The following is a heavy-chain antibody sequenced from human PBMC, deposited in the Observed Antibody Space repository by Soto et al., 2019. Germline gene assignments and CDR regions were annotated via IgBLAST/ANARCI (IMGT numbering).Heavy chain of an antibody. CDR2: IYYSGST. V-gene: IGHV4-39*02. D-gene: IGHD4-4*01. CDR1: GGSFDSTSYY. J-gene: IGHJ4*02. Sequence: PSETLSLTCTVSGGSFDSTSYYWAWVRQPPGKGLEWIAYIYYSGSTNYNPSLKSRVTISVDTSRNQFSLRLSSVTAADTAVYYCAREDDYIFDYWGQGTLVTVSS. CDR3: AREDDYIFDY.